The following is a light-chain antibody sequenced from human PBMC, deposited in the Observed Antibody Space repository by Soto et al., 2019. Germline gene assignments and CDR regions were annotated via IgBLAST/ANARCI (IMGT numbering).Light chain of an antibody. CDR1: QSVSSN. Sequence: EIVMTQSPATLSVSPGERATISCRASQSVSSNLAWYQQKPGQAPTLLIYGASTRSTGIPARFSGRGSGTEFTLTFSGLQSEDVAVYYCQQYNNWWTFGQGTKVEIK. V-gene: IGKV3-15*01. J-gene: IGKJ1*01. CDR2: GAS. CDR3: QQYNNWWT.